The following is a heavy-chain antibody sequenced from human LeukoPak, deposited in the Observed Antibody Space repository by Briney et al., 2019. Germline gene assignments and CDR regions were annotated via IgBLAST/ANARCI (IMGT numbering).Heavy chain of an antibody. CDR3: ARGVVVAATLDY. CDR1: GGSISRGGYY. Sequence: SQTLSLTCTVSGGSISRGGYYWSWIRQHPGKGLEWIGYIYYSGSTYYNPSLKSRVTISVDTSKNQFSLKLSSVTAADTAVYYCARGVVVAATLDYWGQGTLVTVSS. D-gene: IGHD2-15*01. J-gene: IGHJ4*02. V-gene: IGHV4-31*03. CDR2: IYYSGST.